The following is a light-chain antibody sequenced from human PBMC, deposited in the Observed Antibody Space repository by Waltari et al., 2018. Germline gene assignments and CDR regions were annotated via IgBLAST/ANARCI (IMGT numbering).Light chain of an antibody. Sequence: QSALTQPRSVSGSPAQSVTISCSGTSSDIGGYNYVSWYQQYPGKAPKIIIYVVNKRPPGVPRRFSGSKSGNTASLTISGLQTEDEADYCCCSYAGPDNHVVFGGGTKMTVL. V-gene: IGLV2-11*01. CDR2: VVN. CDR1: SSDIGGYNY. CDR3: CSYAGPDNHVV. J-gene: IGLJ2*01.